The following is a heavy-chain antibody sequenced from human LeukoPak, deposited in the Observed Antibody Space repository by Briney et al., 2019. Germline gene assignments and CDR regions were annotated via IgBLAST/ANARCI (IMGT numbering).Heavy chain of an antibody. V-gene: IGHV3-23*01. CDR2: ISSNGGST. J-gene: IGHJ4*02. D-gene: IGHD1-26*01. Sequence: GGSLRVSCAASGFMFSSYAMSWVRQAPGKGLEWVSGISSNGGSTYYAASVKGRFTISRDNSKNMLYLQMNSLRAEDTAVYYCANDPPWELQDYLDSWGQGTLVTVSS. CDR3: ANDPPWELQDYLDS. CDR1: GFMFSSYA.